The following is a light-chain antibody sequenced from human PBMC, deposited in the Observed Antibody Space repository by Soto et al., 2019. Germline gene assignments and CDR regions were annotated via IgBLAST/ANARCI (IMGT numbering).Light chain of an antibody. V-gene: IGKV2-28*01. Sequence: MTQSPLSLPVTPGAPASISCRSSQSLLHSNGYNYLDWYLQKPGQSPQLLIYLGSNRASGVPDRFSGSGSGTDFTLKISRVEAEDVGVYYCMQVLHTPWTFGQGTKVDIK. CDR2: LGS. CDR3: MQVLHTPWT. CDR1: QSLLHSNGYNY. J-gene: IGKJ1*01.